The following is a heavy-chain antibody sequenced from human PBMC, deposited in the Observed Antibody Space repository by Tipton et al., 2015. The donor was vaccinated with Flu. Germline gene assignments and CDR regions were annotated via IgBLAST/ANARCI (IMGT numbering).Heavy chain of an antibody. CDR3: AKGGAISRSSWFDH. Sequence: SLRLSCTASGITFSSYAMSWVRQAPGKGLQWVSTIVGSGDSTYYADSVKGRFTTSRDNSRNTLYLQMNTLRAEDTAVYYCAKGGAISRSSWFDHWGQGTLVTVSS. V-gene: IGHV3-23*01. D-gene: IGHD6-13*01. J-gene: IGHJ5*02. CDR2: IVGSGDST. CDR1: GITFSSYA.